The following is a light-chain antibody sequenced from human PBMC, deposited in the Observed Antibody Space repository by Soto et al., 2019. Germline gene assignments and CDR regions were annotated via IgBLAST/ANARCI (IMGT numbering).Light chain of an antibody. CDR3: CSYAGRCGVL. Sequence: QSALTQPRSVSGSPGQSVTISCTGTSSDVGGYNYVSWYQQHPDKAPKLMVYDVTERPSGVPDRFSGSKSGNLASLTISGLQAEDEADYYCCSYAGRCGVLFGGGTKVTVL. CDR2: DVT. J-gene: IGLJ2*01. CDR1: SSDVGGYNY. V-gene: IGLV2-11*01.